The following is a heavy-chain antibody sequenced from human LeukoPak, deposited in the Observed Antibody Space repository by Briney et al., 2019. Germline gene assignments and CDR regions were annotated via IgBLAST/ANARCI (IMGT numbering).Heavy chain of an antibody. D-gene: IGHD1-14*01. Sequence: GGSLRLSCAASGFTFSSYWMSWVRQAPGKGLEWVANINQDGSGKYYVDSVKGRFTISRDNSKNTLYLHINSLRAEDTALYYCVKDNPLDYWGQGTLVIVSS. CDR2: INQDGSGK. J-gene: IGHJ4*02. CDR1: GFTFSSYW. CDR3: VKDNPLDY. V-gene: IGHV3-7*01.